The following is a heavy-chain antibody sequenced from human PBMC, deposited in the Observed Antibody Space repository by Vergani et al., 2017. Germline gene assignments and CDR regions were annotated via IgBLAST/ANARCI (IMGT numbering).Heavy chain of an antibody. D-gene: IGHD3-10*01. CDR3: ARSRIYYGAGSPDY. CDR1: GASVNSYY. V-gene: IGHV4-59*02. CDR2: VSFRGDT. J-gene: IGHJ4*02. Sequence: QVKLQESGPGLVKPSETLSLTCTVSGASVNSYYWSWIRQPPGKGLEWMGYVSFRGDTLYDPSVKGRMTISLNTSSNQFSLYLTSVTAADTAGYYCARSRIYYGAGSPDYWAQGTLVTVSS.